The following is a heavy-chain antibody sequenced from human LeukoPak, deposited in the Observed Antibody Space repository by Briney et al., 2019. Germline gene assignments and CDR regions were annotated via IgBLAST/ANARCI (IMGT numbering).Heavy chain of an antibody. CDR1: GYTFTSYA. V-gene: IGHV7-4-1*02. CDR2: INTNTGNP. D-gene: IGHD4-17*01. Sequence: ASVKVSCKASGYTFTSYAMNWVRQAPGQGLEWMGWINTNTGNPTYAQGFTGRFVFSLDTSVSTAYLQISSLKAEDTAVYYCAREGTPRLRRLYYYYYYMDVWGKGTTVTVSS. CDR3: AREGTPRLRRLYYYYYYMDV. J-gene: IGHJ6*03.